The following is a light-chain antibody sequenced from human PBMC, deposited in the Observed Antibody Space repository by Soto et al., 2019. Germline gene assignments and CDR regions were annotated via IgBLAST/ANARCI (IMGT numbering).Light chain of an antibody. CDR1: QTVNRN. CDR3: QKYNNWPRT. V-gene: IGKV3-15*01. Sequence: EIVMTQSPATLSVSPGERATLSCRASQTVNRNLAWYQQKVGQAPRLLIYGASSRATGIPARFSGSGSGTEFTLSISSLQSEDFAVYYCQKYNNWPRTFGPGTKVEIK. J-gene: IGKJ1*01. CDR2: GAS.